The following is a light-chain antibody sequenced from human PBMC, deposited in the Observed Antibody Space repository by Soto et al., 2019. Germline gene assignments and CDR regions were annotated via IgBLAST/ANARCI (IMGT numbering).Light chain of an antibody. CDR3: SSYTSSSTPWV. Sequence: VLAQPTSVSGSPGQSITISCTGTSSDVGGYNYVSWYQHHPGKAPKLMICDVSDRPSGVSNRFSGSKSGNTASLTISGLQAEDEADYYCSSYTSSSTPWVFGTGTKVTVL. CDR1: SSDVGGYNY. V-gene: IGLV2-14*03. CDR2: DVS. J-gene: IGLJ1*01.